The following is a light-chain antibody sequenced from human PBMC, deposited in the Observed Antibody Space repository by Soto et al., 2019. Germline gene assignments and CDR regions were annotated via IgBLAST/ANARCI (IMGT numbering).Light chain of an antibody. CDR2: GAS. CDR3: QTYNSAPRT. J-gene: IGKJ4*01. CDR1: QGISNY. Sequence: DIQMTQSPSSLSASVGDRVTITCRASQGISNYLAWYQQKPGIVPKLVIYGASALHSGVPSRFSGSGSGTDFTLTISSLQPEDVATYYCQTYNSAPRTFGGGTRVESK. V-gene: IGKV1-27*01.